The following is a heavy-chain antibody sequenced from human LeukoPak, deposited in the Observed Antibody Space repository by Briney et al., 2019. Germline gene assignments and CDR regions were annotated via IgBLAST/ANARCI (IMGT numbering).Heavy chain of an antibody. Sequence: ASVKVSCKASGYTFNSYDVNWVRQATGQGLEWMGWMNPNSGNTGLAQKFQGRVTLTRDTSLSTAYMELSNLRSDDTAVYYCARDEVVAAPNYFGMVVWGQGTTVSVSS. J-gene: IGHJ6*02. V-gene: IGHV1-8*01. CDR2: MNPNSGNT. CDR1: GYTFNSYD. CDR3: ARDEVVAAPNYFGMVV. D-gene: IGHD2-15*01.